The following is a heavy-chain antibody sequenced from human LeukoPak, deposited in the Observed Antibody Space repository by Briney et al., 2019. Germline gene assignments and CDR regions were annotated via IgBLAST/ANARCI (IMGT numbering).Heavy chain of an antibody. CDR3: ARKIDCSGGSCEDDAFDI. CDR1: GGSISSSSYY. Sequence: SETLSLTCTVSGGSISSSSYYWGWIRQPPGKGLEWIGSIYYSGSTYYNPSLKSRVTISVDTSKNQFSLKLSSVTAADTAVYYCARKIDCSGGSCEDDAFDIWGQGTMVTVSS. V-gene: IGHV4-39*01. CDR2: IYYSGST. D-gene: IGHD2-15*01. J-gene: IGHJ3*02.